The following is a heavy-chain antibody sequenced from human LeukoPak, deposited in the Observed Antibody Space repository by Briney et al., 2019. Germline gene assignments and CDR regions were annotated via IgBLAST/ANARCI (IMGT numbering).Heavy chain of an antibody. J-gene: IGHJ4*02. CDR2: IYYSGST. Sequence: SETLSLTCTVSGGSISSYYWSWIRQPPGKGLEWIGYIYYSGSTNYNPSLKSRVTISVDTSKNQFSLKLSSVTAADTAVYYCARHPMTTAVHFDYWGQGTLVTASS. CDR1: GGSISSYY. D-gene: IGHD4-17*01. V-gene: IGHV4-59*08. CDR3: ARHPMTTAVHFDY.